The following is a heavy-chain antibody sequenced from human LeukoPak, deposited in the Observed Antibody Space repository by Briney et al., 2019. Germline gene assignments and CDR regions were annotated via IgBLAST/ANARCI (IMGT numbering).Heavy chain of an antibody. CDR2: ISSSSSYI. CDR1: GFTFSSYS. D-gene: IGHD3-16*01. Sequence: GGSLRLSCAASGFTFSSYSMNWVRQAPGKGLEWVSSISSSSSYIYYADSVKGRFTTSRDNSKNTLYLHINSLRAEDTAVYYCAKVGDNWDFDYWGQGTLVSVSS. V-gene: IGHV3-21*01. CDR3: AKVGDNWDFDY. J-gene: IGHJ4*02.